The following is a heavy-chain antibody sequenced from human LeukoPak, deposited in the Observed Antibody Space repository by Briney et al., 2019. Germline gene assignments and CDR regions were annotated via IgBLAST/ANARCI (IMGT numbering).Heavy chain of an antibody. Sequence: ASVKVSCKASGYTFTGYYMHWVRQAPGQGLEWMGWINPNSGGTNYAQKFQGRVTMARDTSISTAYMELSRLRSDDTAVYYCARAPPPYCSSTSCYSLYFDYWGQGTLVTVSS. CDR2: INPNSGGT. D-gene: IGHD2-2*02. CDR3: ARAPPPYCSSTSCYSLYFDY. J-gene: IGHJ4*02. V-gene: IGHV1-2*02. CDR1: GYTFTGYY.